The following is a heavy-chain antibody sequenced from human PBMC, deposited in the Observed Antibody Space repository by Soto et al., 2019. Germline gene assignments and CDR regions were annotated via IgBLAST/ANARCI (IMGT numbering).Heavy chain of an antibody. Sequence: QVQLVQSGAEVKKPGSSVKVSCKASRGTFSSYAISWVRQAPGQGLERMGGIIPIFGTANYAQKFQGRVTITADESTSTAYMELSSLRSEDTAVYYCASTTVTTPYYYYYGMDVWGQGTTVTVSS. CDR1: RGTFSSYA. CDR3: ASTTVTTPYYYYYGMDV. V-gene: IGHV1-69*12. CDR2: IIPIFGTA. D-gene: IGHD4-17*01. J-gene: IGHJ6*02.